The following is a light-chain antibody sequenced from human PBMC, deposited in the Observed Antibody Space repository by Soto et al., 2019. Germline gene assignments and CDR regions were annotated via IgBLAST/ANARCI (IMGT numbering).Light chain of an antibody. J-gene: IGLJ1*01. CDR3: SSYTTSSTYV. CDR1: TSDVGAYNY. Sequence: QSVLTQPASVSVSPGQSITVSCTGTTSDVGAYNYVSWYQHHPGKAPKLMIYDVTNRPSGVSNRFSGSKSGNTASLTISGLQAEDEADYYCSSYTTSSTYVFGTGTKLTVL. CDR2: DVT. V-gene: IGLV2-14*03.